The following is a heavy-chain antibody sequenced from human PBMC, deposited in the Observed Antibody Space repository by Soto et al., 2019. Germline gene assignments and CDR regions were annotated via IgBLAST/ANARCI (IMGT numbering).Heavy chain of an antibody. J-gene: IGHJ3*02. Sequence: ASVKVSCKASGYTFTGYYMHWVRQAPGQGLEWMGWINPNSGGTNYAQKFQGWVTMTRDTSISTAYMELSRLSSDDPAVYCGARDVGQCCSRTDCFAFGIWGQRAIV. CDR3: ARDVGQCCSRTDCFAFGI. CDR2: INPNSGGT. V-gene: IGHV1-2*04. CDR1: GYTFTGYY. D-gene: IGHD2-2*01.